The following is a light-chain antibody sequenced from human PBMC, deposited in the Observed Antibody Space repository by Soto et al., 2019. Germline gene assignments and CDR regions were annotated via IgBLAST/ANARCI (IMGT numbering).Light chain of an antibody. CDR2: GAS. Sequence: EIVLTQSPGTLSLSPGERATLSCRASQSVRRNYLAWYQQKPGQAPRLLIYGASSRATGIPDKFSGGGSGTDFTLTISRLEPEDFAVYYCQQYDSSPITFGQGTKVEIK. V-gene: IGKV3-20*01. J-gene: IGKJ1*01. CDR1: QSVRRNY. CDR3: QQYDSSPIT.